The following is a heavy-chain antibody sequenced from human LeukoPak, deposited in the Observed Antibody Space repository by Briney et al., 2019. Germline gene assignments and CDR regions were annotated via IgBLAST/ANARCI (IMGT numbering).Heavy chain of an antibody. V-gene: IGHV3-48*03. J-gene: IGHJ6*02. D-gene: IGHD3-16*01. CDR3: ARDMTTFNGMDV. CDR2: ISSSGSTI. Sequence: PGGSLRLSCAASGFTFSSYEMNWVRQAPGKGLEWVSYISSSGSTIYYADSVKGRFTISRDNAKNSLYLQMNSLRAEDTAVYYCARDMTTFNGMDVWGLGTTVTVSS. CDR1: GFTFSSYE.